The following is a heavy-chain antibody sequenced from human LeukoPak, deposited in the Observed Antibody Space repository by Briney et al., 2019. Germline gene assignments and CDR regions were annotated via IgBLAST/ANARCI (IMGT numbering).Heavy chain of an antibody. J-gene: IGHJ4*02. CDR2: INHSGST. Sequence: SETLSLTCAVYGGSFSGYYWSWIRQPPGKGLEWIGEINHSGSTDYNPSLKSRVTISVDTSKNQFSLKLSSVTAADTAVYYCARGKRGYSYGLDYWGQGTLVTVSS. CDR1: GGSFSGYY. CDR3: ARGKRGYSYGLDY. V-gene: IGHV4-34*01. D-gene: IGHD5-18*01.